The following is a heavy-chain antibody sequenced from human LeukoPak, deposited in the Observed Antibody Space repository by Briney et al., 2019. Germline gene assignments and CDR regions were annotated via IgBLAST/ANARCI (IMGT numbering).Heavy chain of an antibody. CDR3: AKGYDFWSGYLDY. CDR1: GGTFSSYA. CDR2: IIPIFGTA. D-gene: IGHD3-3*01. Sequence: GSSVKVSFKASGGTFSSYAISWVRQAPGQGLEWMGGIIPIFGTANYAQKFQGRVTITTDESTSTAYMELSSMRSEDTAVCYCAKGYDFWSGYLDYWGQGTLVTVSS. J-gene: IGHJ4*02. V-gene: IGHV1-69*05.